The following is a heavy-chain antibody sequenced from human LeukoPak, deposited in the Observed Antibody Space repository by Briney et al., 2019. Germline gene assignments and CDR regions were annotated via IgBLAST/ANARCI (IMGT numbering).Heavy chain of an antibody. CDR2: ISAYNGNT. J-gene: IGHJ4*02. CDR3: ASSKNYYDSNGLDY. D-gene: IGHD3-22*01. V-gene: IGHV1-18*01. Sequence: ASVKVSCKASGYTFTSYAMNWVRQAPGQGLEWMGWISAYNGNTNYAQKLQGRVTMTTDTSTNTAYMELRSLRSDDTAVYYCASSKNYYDSNGLDYWGQGTLVTVSS. CDR1: GYTFTSYA.